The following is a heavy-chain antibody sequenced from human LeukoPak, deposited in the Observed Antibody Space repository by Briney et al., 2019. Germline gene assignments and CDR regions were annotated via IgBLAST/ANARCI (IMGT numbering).Heavy chain of an antibody. CDR1: GFTFSSYE. V-gene: IGHV3-48*03. Sequence: PGGSLRLSCAASGFTFSSYEMNWVRQAPGKGLKWVSYISSSGSTIYYADSVKGRFTISRDNAKNSLYLQMNSLRAEDTAVYYCARYYYDSTYDYWGQGTLVTVSS. CDR2: ISSSGSTI. D-gene: IGHD3-22*01. J-gene: IGHJ4*02. CDR3: ARYYYDSTYDY.